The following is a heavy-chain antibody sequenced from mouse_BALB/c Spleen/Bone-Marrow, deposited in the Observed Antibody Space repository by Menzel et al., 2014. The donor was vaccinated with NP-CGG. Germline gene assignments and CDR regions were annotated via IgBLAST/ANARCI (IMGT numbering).Heavy chain of an antibody. CDR3: ANYYYGSSLFAY. Sequence: VQLQQSGAELVKPGASVKLSCTASGFNIKDTYMHWVKQRPEQGLEWIGRIDPANGNTKYDPKFQGKATITADTSSNTAYLQLSRLTSEDAAVYYCANYYYGSSLFAYWGQGTLVTVSA. D-gene: IGHD1-1*01. CDR2: IDPANGNT. V-gene: IGHV14-3*02. J-gene: IGHJ3*01. CDR1: GFNIKDTY.